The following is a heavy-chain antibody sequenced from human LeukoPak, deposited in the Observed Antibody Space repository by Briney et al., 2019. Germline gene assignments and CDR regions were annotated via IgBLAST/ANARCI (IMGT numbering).Heavy chain of an antibody. CDR2: ISNGRT. D-gene: IGHD2-15*01. CDR3: VREAGYCAPVCVKTNWFDP. J-gene: IGHJ5*02. Sequence: GGSLRLSCAASGFPFSSHAMSWVRQPPGKGLEWVAAISNGRTYYADSVRGRFAISRDDSTNTVYLHMNSLRDEDTALYHCVREAGYCAPVCVKTNWFDPWGQGALVTVSS. CDR1: GFPFSSHA. V-gene: IGHV3-23*01.